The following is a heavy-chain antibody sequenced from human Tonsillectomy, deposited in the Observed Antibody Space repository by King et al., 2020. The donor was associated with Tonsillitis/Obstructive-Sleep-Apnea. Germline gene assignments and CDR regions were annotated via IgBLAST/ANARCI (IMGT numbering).Heavy chain of an antibody. J-gene: IGHJ4*02. Sequence: QLQESGPGLVKPSQTLSLTCTVSGGSISSGGYYWSWIRQHPGKGLEWIGYIYYSGSTYYNPSLKSRVTISVDTSKNQFSLKLSSVTAADTAVYYCARELLEGGQRPVGYFDYWGQGTLVTVSS. V-gene: IGHV4-31*03. CDR2: IYYSGST. D-gene: IGHD3-3*01. CDR3: ARELLEGGQRPVGYFDY. CDR1: GGSISSGGYY.